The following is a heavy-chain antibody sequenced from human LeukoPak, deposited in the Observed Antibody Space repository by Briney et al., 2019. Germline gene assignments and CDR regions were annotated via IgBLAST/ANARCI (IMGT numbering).Heavy chain of an antibody. CDR2: IRYDGSTK. CDR3: ARDKEHGDSFFDN. J-gene: IGHJ4*02. D-gene: IGHD4-17*01. Sequence: GGSLRLSCAASGFTFSSYGMHWVRQAPGKGLEWVAFIRYDGSTKYYADSVKGRFTISRDNSKNTLYLQMSSLRAEDTAVYYCARDKEHGDSFFDNWGQGTLVTVSS. V-gene: IGHV3-30*02. CDR1: GFTFSSYG.